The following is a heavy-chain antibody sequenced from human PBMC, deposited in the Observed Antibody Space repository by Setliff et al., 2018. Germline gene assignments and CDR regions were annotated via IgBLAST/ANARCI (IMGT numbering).Heavy chain of an antibody. Sequence: GGSLRLSCTASGFILRNYGIHWVRQAPGKGLEWVAVLSYDERVIYYADSVKGRFTISRDNSKRTLYLQMNSLRAEDTGVYYCARDPIGPFLCNMDDWGKGTTVTVSS. CDR3: ARDPIGPFLCNMDD. CDR2: LSYDERVI. J-gene: IGHJ6*03. V-gene: IGHV3-30*03. CDR1: GFILRNYG. D-gene: IGHD3-16*01.